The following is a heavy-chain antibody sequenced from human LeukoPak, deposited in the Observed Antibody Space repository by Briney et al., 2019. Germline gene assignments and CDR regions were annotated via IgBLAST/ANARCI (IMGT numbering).Heavy chain of an antibody. D-gene: IGHD3-16*02. CDR3: AKPDPSGGSFGGVIVIGAFDI. CDR2: IKTDGSFT. CDR1: GFTFSSYW. Sequence: GGSLRLSCAASGFTFSSYWMYWVRQVPGKGLVWVSRIKTDGSFTAYADSVKGRFTISRDNAKNTLYLQMNSLRAEDTAVYYCAKPDPSGGSFGGVIVIGAFDIWGQGTMVTVSS. V-gene: IGHV3-74*01. J-gene: IGHJ3*02.